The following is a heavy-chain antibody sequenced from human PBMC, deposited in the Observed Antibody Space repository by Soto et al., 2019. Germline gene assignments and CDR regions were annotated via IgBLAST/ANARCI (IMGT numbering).Heavy chain of an antibody. J-gene: IGHJ4*02. CDR3: AKGDDMDY. CDR1: GFTFXSYG. CDR2: ISYDGSNE. V-gene: IGHV3-30*18. D-gene: IGHD3-9*01. Sequence: PGGSLRLSXAASGFTFXSYGMHWVRQAPGKGLEWVAVISYDGSNEYYADSVKGRFTISRDNSKNTLYLQMNSLRAEDTAVYYCAKGDDMDYGGQGTLVPVSS.